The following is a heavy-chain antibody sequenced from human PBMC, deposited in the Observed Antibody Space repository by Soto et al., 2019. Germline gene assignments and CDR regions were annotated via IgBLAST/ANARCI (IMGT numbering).Heavy chain of an antibody. CDR2: IWYDGSNK. J-gene: IGHJ6*02. CDR3: ARDLVVRGVTDGMDV. Sequence: QVQLVESGGGVVQPGRSLRLSCAASGFTFSSYGMHWVHQAPGKALEWVAVIWYDGSNKYYADSVKGRFTISRDNSKNTLYLQMNSLRAEDTAVYYCARDLVVRGVTDGMDVWGQVTTVTVSS. CDR1: GFTFSSYG. V-gene: IGHV3-33*01. D-gene: IGHD3-10*01.